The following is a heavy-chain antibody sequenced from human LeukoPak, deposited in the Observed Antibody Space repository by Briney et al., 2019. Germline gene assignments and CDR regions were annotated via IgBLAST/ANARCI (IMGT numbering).Heavy chain of an antibody. D-gene: IGHD2-21*01. Sequence: GGSLRLSCAASGFIFSSYSMNWVRQAPGKGLEWVPYISISSGTISYADSVRGRFTISSDNAKNSLYLQMNSLRAEDTAVYYCARDTHYSFDYWGQGTLVIVSS. J-gene: IGHJ4*02. CDR3: ARDTHYSFDY. V-gene: IGHV3-48*01. CDR1: GFIFSSYS. CDR2: ISISSGTI.